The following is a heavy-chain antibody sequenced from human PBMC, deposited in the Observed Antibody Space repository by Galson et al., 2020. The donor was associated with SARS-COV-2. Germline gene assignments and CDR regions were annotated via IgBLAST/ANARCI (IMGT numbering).Heavy chain of an antibody. CDR1: GVSISTTNY. D-gene: IGHD3-16*01. CDR2: VYPSGST. CDR3: ARQGVTMKFLLTVPGWFFDL. J-gene: IGHJ2*01. Sequence: SETLSLTCDVSGVSISTTNYWSWIRQAPGKGLEWIGSVYPSGSTYYNPSLKSRVTISLDTSKNQFSLRLTSVTAVDTALYYCARQGVTMKFLLTVPGWFFDLWGRGTLVTVSS. V-gene: IGHV4-38-2*01.